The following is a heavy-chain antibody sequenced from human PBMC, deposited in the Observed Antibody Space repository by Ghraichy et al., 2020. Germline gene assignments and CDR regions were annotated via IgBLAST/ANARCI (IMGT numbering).Heavy chain of an antibody. V-gene: IGHV3-21*01. CDR1: GFTFSSYS. CDR2: ISSSSSYI. J-gene: IGHJ5*02. CDR3: ARDYSNYRWFDP. Sequence: GGSLRLSCAASGFTFSSYSMNWVRQAPGKGLEWVSSISSSSSYIYYADSVKGRFTISRDNAKNSLYLQMNSLRAEDTAVYYCARDYSNYRWFDPWGQGTLVTVSS. D-gene: IGHD4-11*01.